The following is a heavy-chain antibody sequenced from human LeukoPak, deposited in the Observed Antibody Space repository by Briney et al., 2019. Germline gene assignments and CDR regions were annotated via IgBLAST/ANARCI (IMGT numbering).Heavy chain of an antibody. CDR2: ISAYNGNT. J-gene: IGHJ3*02. Sequence: ASVKVSCKASGYTFTSYGISWVRQAPGQGLEWMGWISAYNGNTNCAQKLQGRVTMTTDTSTSTAYMELRSLRSDDTAVYYCARAVPAAMRGAFDIWGQGTMVTVSS. V-gene: IGHV1-18*04. D-gene: IGHD2-2*01. CDR1: GYTFTSYG. CDR3: ARAVPAAMRGAFDI.